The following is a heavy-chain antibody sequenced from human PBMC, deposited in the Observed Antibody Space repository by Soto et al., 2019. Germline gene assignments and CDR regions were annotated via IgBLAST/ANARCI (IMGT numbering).Heavy chain of an antibody. J-gene: IGHJ4*02. CDR3: ARDLDD. Sequence: GASVKVSCKASGYIFLNYGISWVRQAPGQGLEWVGWISTFTGSTNYTQEFQGRVTMTTDTSTNTAYMELKSLTSDDTGVYYCARDLDDWGQGTLVTVST. CDR1: GYIFLNYG. V-gene: IGHV1-18*04. CDR2: ISTFTGST.